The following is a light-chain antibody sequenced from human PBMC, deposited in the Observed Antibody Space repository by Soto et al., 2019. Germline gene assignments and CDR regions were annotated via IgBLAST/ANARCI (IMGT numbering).Light chain of an antibody. CDR1: SSDIGGYKY. CDR2: EVS. CDR3: SSYTTSSTKV. V-gene: IGLV2-14*01. J-gene: IGLJ1*01. Sequence: QSALTQSASVSGSPGQSITITCTGTSSDIGGYKYVSWYQHHPGNAPKLMIYEVSNRPSGVSNRFSGSKSGNTASLTISGLQAEDEGDYYCSSYTTSSTKVFGTGTKLTVL.